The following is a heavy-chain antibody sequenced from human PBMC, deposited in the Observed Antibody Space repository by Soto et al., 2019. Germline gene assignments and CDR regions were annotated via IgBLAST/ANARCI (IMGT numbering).Heavy chain of an antibody. J-gene: IGHJ6*02. Sequence: GASVKVSCKASGYTFTGYYMHWVRQAPGQGLEWMGWINPNSGGTNYAQKFQGWVTMTRDTSISTAYMELSRLRSDDTAVYYCARDPGYSSSGYYYYDMEVWGRGTTVTVSS. CDR2: INPNSGGT. CDR3: ARDPGYSSSGYYYYDMEV. D-gene: IGHD6-6*01. CDR1: GYTFTGYY. V-gene: IGHV1-2*04.